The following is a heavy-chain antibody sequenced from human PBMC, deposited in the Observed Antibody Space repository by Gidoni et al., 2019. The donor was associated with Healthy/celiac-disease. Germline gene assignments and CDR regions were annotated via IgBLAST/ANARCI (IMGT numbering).Heavy chain of an antibody. D-gene: IGHD3-3*01. Sequence: EVQLVESGGGLVKRGGSLRLSCAASGFTSSSYSMNWVRQAPGKGLEWVSSISSSSSYIYYADSVKGRFTISRDNAKNSLYLQMNSLRAEDTAVYYCARAVSPSGYLQCQHWGQGTLVTVSS. V-gene: IGHV3-21*01. J-gene: IGHJ1*01. CDR3: ARAVSPSGYLQCQH. CDR2: ISSSSSYI. CDR1: GFTSSSYS.